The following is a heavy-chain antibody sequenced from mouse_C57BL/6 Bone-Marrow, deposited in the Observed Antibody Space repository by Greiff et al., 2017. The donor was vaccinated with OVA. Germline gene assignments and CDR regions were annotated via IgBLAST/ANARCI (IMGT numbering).Heavy chain of an antibody. Sequence: VQLQQPGAELVKPGASVKMSCKASGYTFTSYWLTWVKQRPGQGLEWIGDIYPGSGSTNYNEKFKSKATLTVDTSSSTAYMPLSSLTSEDSAVYYCAREDYGSTYWYFDVWGTGTTVTVSS. V-gene: IGHV1-55*01. CDR1: GYTFTSYW. CDR2: IYPGSGST. J-gene: IGHJ1*03. CDR3: AREDYGSTYWYFDV. D-gene: IGHD1-1*01.